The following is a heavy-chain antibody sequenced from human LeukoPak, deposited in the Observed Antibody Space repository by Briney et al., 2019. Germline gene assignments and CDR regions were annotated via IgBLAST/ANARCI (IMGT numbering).Heavy chain of an antibody. D-gene: IGHD3-3*01. CDR2: IRSKANSYAT. CDR1: GFTFSGSA. CDR3: AKAEGFWKLFDY. J-gene: IGHJ4*02. V-gene: IGHV3-73*01. Sequence: PGGSLRLSCAASGFTFSGSAMHWVRQASGKGLEWVGRIRSKANSYATAYAASVKGRFTISRDDSKNTAYLQMNSLRAEDTAVYYCAKAEGFWKLFDYWGQGTLVTVSS.